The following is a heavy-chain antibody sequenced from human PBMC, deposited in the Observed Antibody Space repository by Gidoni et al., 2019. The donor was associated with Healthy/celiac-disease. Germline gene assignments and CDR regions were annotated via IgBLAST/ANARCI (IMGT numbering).Heavy chain of an antibody. CDR3: ARDNARGDSGWYAQSWAFDI. CDR2: ISYDGSNK. J-gene: IGHJ3*02. CDR1: GFTFSSYA. Sequence: QVQLVESGGGVVQPGRSLRLSCAASGFTFSSYAIHWVRPAPGKGLEWVAVISYDGSNKYYADSVKGRFTISRDNSKNTLYLQMNSLRAEDTAVYYCARDNARGDSGWYAQSWAFDIWGQGTMVTVSS. D-gene: IGHD6-19*01. V-gene: IGHV3-30*01.